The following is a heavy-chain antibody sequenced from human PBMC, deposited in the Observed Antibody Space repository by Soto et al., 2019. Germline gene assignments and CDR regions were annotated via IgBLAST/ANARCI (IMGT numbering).Heavy chain of an antibody. D-gene: IGHD3-10*01. CDR2: IYHSGST. CDR1: GGSISSSNW. V-gene: IGHV4-4*02. Sequence: SETLSLTCTVSGGSISSSNWWSWVRQPPGKGLEWIGEIYHSGSTNYNPSLKSRVTISVDKSKNQFSLKLSSLTAADTAVYYCARRYYGSGSYYVGYFDYWGQGTLVTVSS. J-gene: IGHJ4*02. CDR3: ARRYYGSGSYYVGYFDY.